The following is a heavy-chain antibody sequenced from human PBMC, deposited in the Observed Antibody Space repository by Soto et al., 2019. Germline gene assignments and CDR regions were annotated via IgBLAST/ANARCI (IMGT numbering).Heavy chain of an antibody. D-gene: IGHD5-12*01. Sequence: QVQLVQSGAEVKKPGSSVKVSCKASGGTFSSYAISWVRQAPGQGLEWMGGIIPIFGTANYAQKFQGRVTITADESTRTAYMELISLRSEDTAVYYWAVYIVATAVWGYYDGMDVWGHGTTVPVSS. V-gene: IGHV1-69*01. CDR1: GGTFSSYA. CDR3: AVYIVATAVWGYYDGMDV. J-gene: IGHJ6*02. CDR2: IIPIFGTA.